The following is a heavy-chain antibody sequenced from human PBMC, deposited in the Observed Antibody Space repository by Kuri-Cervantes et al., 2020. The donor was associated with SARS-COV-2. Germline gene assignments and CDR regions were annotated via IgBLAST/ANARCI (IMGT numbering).Heavy chain of an antibody. CDR2: ISSSSSYI. CDR3: AASLLYRIYYYYGMDV. D-gene: IGHD1-26*01. CDR1: GFTFSSYS. V-gene: IGHV3-21*04. Sequence: GESLKISCAASGFTFSSYSMNWVRQAPGKGLEWVSSISSSSSYIYYADSVKGRFTISRDNAKNSLYLQMNSLRAEDTAVYYCAASLLYRIYYYYGMDVWGQGTTVTVSS. J-gene: IGHJ6*02.